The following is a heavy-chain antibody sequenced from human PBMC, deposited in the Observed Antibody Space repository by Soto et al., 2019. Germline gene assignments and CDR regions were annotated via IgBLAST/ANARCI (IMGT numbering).Heavy chain of an antibody. Sequence: EVQLLESGGGLVQTGGSLRLSCAASGFTFHNYAMTWVRQAPGKGLEWVSAISGGGDTTSYADSVKGRFTVSRDGSKNTLYLQMSSLRAEDTALYYCAKGRGGSGSLTPRVDFWGQGTLVTVSS. CDR2: ISGGGDTT. D-gene: IGHD3-10*01. CDR3: AKGRGGSGSLTPRVDF. V-gene: IGHV3-23*01. CDR1: GFTFHNYA. J-gene: IGHJ4*02.